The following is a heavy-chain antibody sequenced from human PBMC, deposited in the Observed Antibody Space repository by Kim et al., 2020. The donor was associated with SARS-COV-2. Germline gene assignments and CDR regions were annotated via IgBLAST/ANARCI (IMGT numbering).Heavy chain of an antibody. CDR3: AREPRGGLDY. D-gene: IGHD3-10*01. J-gene: IGHJ4*02. CDR2: ISYDGSNK. Sequence: GGSLRLSCAASGFTFSSYAMHWVRQAPGKGLEWVAVISYDGSNKYYADSVKGRFTISRDNSKNTLYLQMNSLRAEDTAVYYCAREPRGGLDYWGQGTLVT. V-gene: IGHV3-30*04. CDR1: GFTFSSYA.